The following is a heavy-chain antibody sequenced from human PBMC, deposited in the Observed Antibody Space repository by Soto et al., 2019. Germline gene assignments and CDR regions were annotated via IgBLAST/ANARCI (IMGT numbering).Heavy chain of an antibody. Sequence: EVQMVESGGGLVQPGGSLRLSCAASGFTFSSYCMSWVRQAPGKGLEWVANIKQDGSEQFYVGSVKGRFTISRDNAKNSQYLQMNSLRVEDTAVYYCAGGSGWLQTDWGQGTLVTVSS. V-gene: IGHV3-7*04. CDR1: GFTFSSYC. CDR2: IKQDGSEQ. J-gene: IGHJ4*02. CDR3: AGGSGWLQTD. D-gene: IGHD6-19*01.